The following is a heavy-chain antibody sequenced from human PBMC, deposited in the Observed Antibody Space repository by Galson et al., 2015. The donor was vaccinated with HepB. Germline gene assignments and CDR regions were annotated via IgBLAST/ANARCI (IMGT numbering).Heavy chain of an antibody. CDR2: ISGSATST. Sequence: SLRLSCAASGFTFTTYAMSWVRQAPGKGLEWVSGISGSATSTYYADSVKGRFITSRDNSKNTLYLQMNSLRAEDTAVYYCAKPSPYYYDSSGYHYYYGVDVWGQGTTVTVSS. V-gene: IGHV3-23*01. CDR1: GFTFTTYA. CDR3: AKPSPYYYDSSGYHYYYGVDV. D-gene: IGHD3-22*01. J-gene: IGHJ6*02.